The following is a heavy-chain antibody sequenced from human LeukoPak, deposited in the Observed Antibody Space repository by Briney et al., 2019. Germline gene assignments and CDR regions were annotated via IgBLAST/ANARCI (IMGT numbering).Heavy chain of an antibody. V-gene: IGHV4-59*08. D-gene: IGHD3-10*01. CDR2: IYYSGST. J-gene: IGHJ5*02. Sequence: SETLSLTCTVSGGSISSYYWSWIRQPPGKGLEWIGYIYYSGSTNYNPSLKSRVTISVDTSKNQFSLKLSSVTAADTAVYYCARQVDYGSGSYYWFDPWGQGTPVTVSS. CDR3: ARQVDYGSGSYYWFDP. CDR1: GGSISSYY.